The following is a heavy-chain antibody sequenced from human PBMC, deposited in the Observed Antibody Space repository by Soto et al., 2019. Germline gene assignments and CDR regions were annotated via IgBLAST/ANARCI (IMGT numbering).Heavy chain of an antibody. V-gene: IGHV1-8*01. CDR3: ARGRYDYIWGSYRAQFDI. J-gene: IGHJ3*02. CDR2: MNPNSGNT. D-gene: IGHD3-16*02. CDR1: GYTFTSYD. Sequence: GASVKVSCKASGYTFTSYDINWVRQATGQGLEWMGWMNPNSGNTGYAQKFQGRVTMTRNTSISTAYMELSSLRSEDTAVYYCARGRYDYIWGSYRAQFDIWGQGTIVTVSS.